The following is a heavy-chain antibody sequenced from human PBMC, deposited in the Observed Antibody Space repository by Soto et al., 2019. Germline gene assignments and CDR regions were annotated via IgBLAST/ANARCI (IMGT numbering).Heavy chain of an antibody. CDR1: GFTFSSYA. D-gene: IGHD3-22*01. V-gene: IGHV3-30-3*01. CDR2: ISYDGSNK. CDR3: ASPHLEESDSSGYYLDYFDY. J-gene: IGHJ4*02. Sequence: QVQLVESGGGVVQPGRSLRLSCAASGFTFSSYAMHWVRQAPGKGLVWVAVISYDGSNKYYADSVKGRFTISRDNSKNTLYLQMNSLRAEDTAVYYCASPHLEESDSSGYYLDYFDYWGQGTLVTVSS.